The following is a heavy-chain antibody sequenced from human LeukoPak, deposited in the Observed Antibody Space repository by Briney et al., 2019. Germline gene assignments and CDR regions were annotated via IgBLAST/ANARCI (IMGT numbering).Heavy chain of an antibody. Sequence: GGSLRLSCAASGFTFSSYWMHWVRQAPGKGLVWVSRINSDGSSTSYADSVKGRFTISRDNAKQSLYLQMNSLRAEDTAVYYCAELGITMIGGVWGKGTTVTISS. CDR2: INSDGSST. CDR1: GFTFSSYW. D-gene: IGHD3-10*02. V-gene: IGHV3-74*01. CDR3: AELGITMIGGV. J-gene: IGHJ6*04.